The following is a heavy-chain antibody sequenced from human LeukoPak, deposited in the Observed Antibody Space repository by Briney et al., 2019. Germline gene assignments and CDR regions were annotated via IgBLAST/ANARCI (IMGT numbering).Heavy chain of an antibody. J-gene: IGHJ5*02. CDR1: GGSISSYY. V-gene: IGHV4-4*07. CDR3: AREGSITMVRGVIVLHNWFDP. D-gene: IGHD3-10*01. CDR2: IYTSGST. Sequence: SETLSLTCTVSGGSISSYYWSWIRQPPRKGLEWIGRIYTSGSTNYNPSLKSRVTMSVDTSKNHFSLKLSSVTAADTAVYYCAREGSITMVRGVIVLHNWFDPWGQGTLVTVSS.